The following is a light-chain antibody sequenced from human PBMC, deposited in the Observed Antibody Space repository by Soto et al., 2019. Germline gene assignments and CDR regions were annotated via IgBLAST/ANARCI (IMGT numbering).Light chain of an antibody. Sequence: QSALTQPASVSGSPGQSITIPCTGSSNDIGGYNYVSWYQQHPGRAPKLVIYKVSDRPSGVSTRFSASKSGNTASLTISGLQAEDEADYYCISYTGSSTSYVFGSGTKLTVL. CDR1: SNDIGGYNY. CDR3: ISYTGSSTSYV. V-gene: IGLV2-14*01. J-gene: IGLJ1*01. CDR2: KVS.